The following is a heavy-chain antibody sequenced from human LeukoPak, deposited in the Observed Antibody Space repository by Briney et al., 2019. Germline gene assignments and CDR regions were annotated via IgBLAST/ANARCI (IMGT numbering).Heavy chain of an antibody. CDR2: ISYDGSDK. CDR3: AKDMSGGDCPDY. CDR1: GFTFSNHD. Sequence: GGSLRLSCVASGFTFSNHDMHWVRQAPGKGLEWVALISYDGSDKDYARSVKGRFTISRDNSKNTLYLQMNSLRAEDTAVYYCAKDMSGGDCPDYWGQGTLVTVSS. D-gene: IGHD2-21*02. V-gene: IGHV3-30*18. J-gene: IGHJ4*02.